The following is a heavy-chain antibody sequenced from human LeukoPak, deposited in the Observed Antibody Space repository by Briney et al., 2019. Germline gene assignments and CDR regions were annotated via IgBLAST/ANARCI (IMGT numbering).Heavy chain of an antibody. V-gene: IGHV3-15*01. Sequence: PGGSLRLSCAGSGFIFSRYWMSWVRQAPGKGLEWVGRIKSKTDGGTTDYAAPVKGRFTISRDDSKNTLYLQMNSLKTEDTAVYYCTTERFLEWLDIDYWGQGTLVTVSS. CDR1: GFIFSRYW. CDR2: IKSKTDGGTT. D-gene: IGHD3-3*01. J-gene: IGHJ4*02. CDR3: TTERFLEWLDIDY.